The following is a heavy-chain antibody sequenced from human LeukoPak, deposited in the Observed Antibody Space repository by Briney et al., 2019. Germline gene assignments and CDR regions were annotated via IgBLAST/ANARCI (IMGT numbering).Heavy chain of an antibody. D-gene: IGHD1-7*01. CDR1: GFTFSSYA. V-gene: IGHV3-23*01. Sequence: GGSLRLSSAASGFTFSSYAMSWVRQAPGKGLEWVSAISGSGGSTYYADSVKGRFTISRDNSKNTLYLQMNSLRAEDTAVYYCAKWYNWNSAGMDVWGQGTTVTVSS. J-gene: IGHJ6*02. CDR2: ISGSGGST. CDR3: AKWYNWNSAGMDV.